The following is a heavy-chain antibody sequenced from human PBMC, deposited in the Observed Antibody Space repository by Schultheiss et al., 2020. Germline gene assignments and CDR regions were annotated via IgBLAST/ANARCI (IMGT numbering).Heavy chain of an antibody. V-gene: IGHV4-59*01. CDR3: ARDGGGYYYRWYFDL. CDR2: IYYSGST. Sequence: SETLSLTCTVSGAPISSYYWSWIRKPPGKGLEWIGYIYYSGSTNYNPSLKSRVTISVDTSKNQFSLKLSSVTAADTAVYYCARDGGGYYYRWYFDLWGRGTLVTVSS. J-gene: IGHJ2*01. D-gene: IGHD3-22*01. CDR1: GAPISSYY.